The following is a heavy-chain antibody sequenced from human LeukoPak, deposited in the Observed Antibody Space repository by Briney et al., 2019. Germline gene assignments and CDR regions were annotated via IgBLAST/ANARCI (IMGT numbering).Heavy chain of an antibody. D-gene: IGHD2-2*02. CDR1: GFTFSSYA. CDR2: ISYDGSNK. J-gene: IGHJ4*02. CDR3: AREGYCSSTSCYTGESFDY. V-gene: IGHV3-30-3*01. Sequence: GGSLRLSCAASGFTFSSYAMHWVRQAPGKGLEWVAVISYDGSNKYYADSVKGRFTISRDNSKNTLYLQMNSLRAEDTAVYYCAREGYCSSTSCYTGESFDYWGQGTLVTVSS.